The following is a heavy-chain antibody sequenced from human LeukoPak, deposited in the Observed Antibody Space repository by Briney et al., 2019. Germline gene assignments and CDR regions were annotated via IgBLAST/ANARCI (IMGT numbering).Heavy chain of an antibody. J-gene: IGHJ4*02. D-gene: IGHD7-27*01. CDR3: ARDNRTGEEY. CDR1: GFTFSSYA. V-gene: IGHV3-53*01. CDR2: IYSGGST. Sequence: GGSLRLSYAASGFTFSSYAMSWVRQAPGKGLEWVSVIYSGGSTYYADSVKGRFTISRDNSKNTLYLQMNSLRAEDTAVYYCARDNRTGEEYWGQGTLVTVSS.